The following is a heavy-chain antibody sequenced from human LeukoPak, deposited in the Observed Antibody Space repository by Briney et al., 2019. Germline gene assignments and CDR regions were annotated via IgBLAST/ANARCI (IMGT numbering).Heavy chain of an antibody. CDR1: GFTFSSYA. CDR2: ISYDGSNK. J-gene: IGHJ4*02. Sequence: GRSLRLSCAASGFTFSSYAMHWVRQAPGKGLEWVAVISYDGSNKYYADSVKGRFTISRDNSKNTLYLQMSSLRAEDTAVYYCARGPDYGDYVYWGQGTLVTVSS. V-gene: IGHV3-30*04. D-gene: IGHD4-17*01. CDR3: ARGPDYGDYVY.